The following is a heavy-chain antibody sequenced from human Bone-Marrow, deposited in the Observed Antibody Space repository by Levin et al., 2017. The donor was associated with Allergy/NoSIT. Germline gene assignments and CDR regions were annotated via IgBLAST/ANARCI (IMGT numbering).Heavy chain of an antibody. D-gene: IGHD3-22*01. CDR1: GFSFDDYS. J-gene: IGHJ3*02. CDR2: ISWDGRDT. V-gene: IGHV3-43*01. Sequence: GESLKISCEASGFSFDDYSMHWVRQAPGKGLEWVSVISWDGRDTYYADSVKGRFTISRDKSKKSLYLQMNSLTTEDTALYYCARDYYESSGYSYGDAFDIWGRGTMVTVSS. CDR3: ARDYYESSGYSYGDAFDI.